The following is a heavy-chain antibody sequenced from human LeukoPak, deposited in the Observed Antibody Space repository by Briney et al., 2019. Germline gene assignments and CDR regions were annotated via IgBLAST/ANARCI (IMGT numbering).Heavy chain of an antibody. CDR2: ISASGDDT. V-gene: IGHV3-23*01. Sequence: GGSLRLSCAASGFTFRSYAMTWVRQAPGKGLEWVSEISASGDDTYYADSVKGRFAISRDNSKNTLFLQMNSLRAEDTAVYYCAKGRVGSASYIDCWGQGTLVTVSS. CDR3: AKGRVGSASYIDC. J-gene: IGHJ4*02. D-gene: IGHD3-10*01. CDR1: GFTFRSYA.